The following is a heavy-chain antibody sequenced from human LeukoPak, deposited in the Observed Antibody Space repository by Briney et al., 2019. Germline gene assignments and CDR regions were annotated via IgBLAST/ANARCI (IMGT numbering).Heavy chain of an antibody. D-gene: IGHD6-13*01. V-gene: IGHV3-23*01. CDR1: GFAFSNYA. CDR2: ISGSGGST. J-gene: IGHJ1*01. Sequence: GGSLRLSCAVSGFAFSNYAMSWVRQAPGKGLGWVSTISGSGGSTYYADSVKGRFTISRDNPKDTLFLQMNSLRAEDTAVYYCAKDTNSDYSSSAEHWGQGTLVTVSS. CDR3: AKDTNSDYSSSAEH.